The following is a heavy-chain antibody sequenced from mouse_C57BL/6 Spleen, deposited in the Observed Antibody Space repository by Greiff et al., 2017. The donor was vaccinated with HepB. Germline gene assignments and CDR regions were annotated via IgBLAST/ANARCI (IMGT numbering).Heavy chain of an antibody. Sequence: VKLQESGAELARPGASVKLSCKASGYTFTSYGISWVKQRTGQGLEWIGEIYPRSGNTYYNEKFKGKATLTADKSSSTAYMELRSLTSEDSAVYFCARATLYYSNYDYAMDYWGQGTSVTVSS. CDR1: GYTFTSYG. CDR3: ARATLYYSNYDYAMDY. J-gene: IGHJ4*01. D-gene: IGHD2-5*01. V-gene: IGHV1-81*01. CDR2: IYPRSGNT.